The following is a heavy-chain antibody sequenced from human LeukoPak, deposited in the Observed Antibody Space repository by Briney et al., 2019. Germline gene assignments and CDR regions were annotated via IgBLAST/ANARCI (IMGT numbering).Heavy chain of an antibody. CDR3: ASAPGFSGGGWFDP. J-gene: IGHJ5*02. CDR2: IYHSGST. V-gene: IGHV4-30-2*01. CDR1: GGSISSGGYY. D-gene: IGHD3-10*01. Sequence: SETLSLTCTVSGGSISSGGYYWSWIRQPPGKGLEWIGYIYHSGSTYYNPSLKSRVTISVDRSKNQFSLKLSSVTAADTAVYYCASAPGFSGGGWFDPWGQGTLVTVSS.